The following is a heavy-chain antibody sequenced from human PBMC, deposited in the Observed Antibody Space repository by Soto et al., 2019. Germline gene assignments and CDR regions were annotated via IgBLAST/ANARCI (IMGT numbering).Heavy chain of an antibody. Sequence: ASVKVSCKAFGYTFTIYYIHWVRQAPGQGLEWMGVINTSGGSPTSAQKFQDRVTMTRDTSTSTVYMELSSLRSEDTAVYYCARGGRHCDYYYFYGMDVWGQGTTVHVSS. J-gene: IGHJ6*02. CDR3: ARGGRHCDYYYFYGMDV. CDR2: INTSGGSP. D-gene: IGHD6-25*01. CDR1: GYTFTIYY. V-gene: IGHV1-46*01.